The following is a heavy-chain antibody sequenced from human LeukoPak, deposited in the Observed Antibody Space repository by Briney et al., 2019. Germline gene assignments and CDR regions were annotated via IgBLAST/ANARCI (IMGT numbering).Heavy chain of an antibody. J-gene: IGHJ5*02. CDR3: ARDSYYYDSSGYYSGFDP. Sequence: SETLSLTCTVSGGSVSSGSYYSSWIRQPPGKGLEWIGYIYYSGSTNYNPSLKSRVTISVDTSKNQFSLKLSSVTAADTAVYYCARDSYYYDSSGYYSGFDPGGQGTLVTVSS. CDR1: GGSVSSGSYY. V-gene: IGHV4-61*01. CDR2: IYYSGST. D-gene: IGHD3-22*01.